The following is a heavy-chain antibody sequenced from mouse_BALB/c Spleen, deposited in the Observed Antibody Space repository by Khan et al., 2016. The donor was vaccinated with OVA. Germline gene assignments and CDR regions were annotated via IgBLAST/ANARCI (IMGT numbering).Heavy chain of an antibody. V-gene: IGHV1S132*01. CDR2: IFPGTGTT. CDR1: GYTFTNYW. CDR3: ARVYFGNYEFAY. Sequence: QVQLQQSGAELVKPGASVKLSCKTSGYTFTNYWIQWVKQRPGQGLGWIGEIFPGTGTTYYNENFKAKATLTIDTSSSTAYMQLSSLTSEDSADYSCARVYFGNYEFAYWGQGTLVTVSA. J-gene: IGHJ3*01. D-gene: IGHD2-1*01.